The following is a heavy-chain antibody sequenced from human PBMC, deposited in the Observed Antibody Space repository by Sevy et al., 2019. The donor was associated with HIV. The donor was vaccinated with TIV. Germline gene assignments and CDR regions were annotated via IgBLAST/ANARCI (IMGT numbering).Heavy chain of an antibody. CDR2: ISWNSGSI. CDR3: AKDRGVGAFDI. Sequence: GGSLRLSCAASGFTFDDYAMHWVRQAPGKGLEWVSGISWNSGSIGYADSVKGRFTISRDNAKYSLYLQMNSLRAEDTALYYCAKDRGVGAFDIWGQGTMVTVSS. D-gene: IGHD3-10*01. J-gene: IGHJ3*02. V-gene: IGHV3-9*01. CDR1: GFTFDDYA.